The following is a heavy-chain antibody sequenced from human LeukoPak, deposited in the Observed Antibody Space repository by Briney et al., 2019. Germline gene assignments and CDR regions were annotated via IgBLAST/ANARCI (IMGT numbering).Heavy chain of an antibody. D-gene: IGHD3-22*01. CDR3: ATYSSLNRREFQY. Sequence: GGSLRLSCEGSGFTFSNYRMGWVRQAPGKGLQWVANIKTDGSEKYYVDSVKGRFTISRDNAKNSLYLQMNSLRAEDTAVYYCATYSSLNRREFQYWGQGTLLTVSS. CDR1: GFTFSNYR. J-gene: IGHJ1*01. CDR2: IKTDGSEK. V-gene: IGHV3-7*01.